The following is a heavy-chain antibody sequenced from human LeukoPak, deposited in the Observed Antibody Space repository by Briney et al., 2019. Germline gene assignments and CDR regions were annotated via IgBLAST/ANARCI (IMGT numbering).Heavy chain of an antibody. Sequence: ASVKVSCKASGYTFTSYGFSWVRQAPGQGLEWMGWIRAYNGNTNYAQKLQGRVTMTTDTSTSTAYMELRSLRSDDTAVYYCARGSSSWYYFDYWGQGTLVTVSS. J-gene: IGHJ4*02. CDR2: IRAYNGNT. V-gene: IGHV1-18*01. CDR1: GYTFTSYG. D-gene: IGHD6-13*01. CDR3: ARGSSSWYYFDY.